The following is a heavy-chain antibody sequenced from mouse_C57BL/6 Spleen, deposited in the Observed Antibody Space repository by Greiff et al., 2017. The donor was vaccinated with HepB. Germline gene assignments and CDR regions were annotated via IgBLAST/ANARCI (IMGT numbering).Heavy chain of an antibody. CDR3: AREGDYYGSRFAY. CDR2: IYPGDGDT. CDR1: GYAFSSSW. Sequence: QVQLQQSGPELVKPGASVKISCKASGYAFSSSWMNWVKQRPGKGLEWIGRIYPGDGDTNYNGKFKGKATLTADKSSSTAYMQLSILTSEDSAVYFCAREGDYYGSRFAYWGQGTLVTVSA. D-gene: IGHD1-1*01. V-gene: IGHV1-82*01. J-gene: IGHJ3*01.